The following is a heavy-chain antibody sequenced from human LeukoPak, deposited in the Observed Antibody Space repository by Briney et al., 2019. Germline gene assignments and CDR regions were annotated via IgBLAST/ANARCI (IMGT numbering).Heavy chain of an antibody. V-gene: IGHV3-23*01. CDR2: ISGSGGST. CDR3: AKDRNTMVRGPYYGMDV. Sequence: PGGSLRLSCAASGFTLSSYAMSWVRQAPGKGLEWVSAISGSGGSTYYADSVKGRFTISRDNSKNTLYLQMNSLRAEDTAVYYCAKDRNTMVRGPYYGMDVWGQGTTVTVSS. CDR1: GFTLSSYA. J-gene: IGHJ6*02. D-gene: IGHD3-10*01.